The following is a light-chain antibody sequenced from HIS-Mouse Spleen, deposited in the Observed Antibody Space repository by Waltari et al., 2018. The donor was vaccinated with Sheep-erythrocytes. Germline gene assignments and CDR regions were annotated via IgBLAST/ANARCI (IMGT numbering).Light chain of an antibody. CDR3: SSYTSSSTLDYV. J-gene: IGLJ1*01. V-gene: IGLV2-14*03. CDR2: DVS. Sequence: QSALTQPASVSGSPGQSITIPCTGTSRDVGGYNYVPWYQQHPGKAPKLMIYDVSNRPSGVSNRFSGSKSGNTASLTISGLQAEDEADYYCSSYTSSSTLDYVFGTGTKVTVL. CDR1: SRDVGGYNY.